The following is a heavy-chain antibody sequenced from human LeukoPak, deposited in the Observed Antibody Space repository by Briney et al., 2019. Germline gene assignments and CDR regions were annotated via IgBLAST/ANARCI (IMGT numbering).Heavy chain of an antibody. D-gene: IGHD3-22*01. CDR2: IIPIFGTA. V-gene: IGHV1-69*05. J-gene: IGHJ6*03. CDR3: ARSPTYYYDSSGYYPYYYYYMDV. CDR1: GGTFSSYA. Sequence: SVKVSCKASGGTFSSYAISWVRQAPGQGLEWMGRIIPIFGTANYAQRFQGRVTITTDESTSTAYMELSSLRSEGTAVYYCARSPTYYYDSSGYYPYYYYYMDVWGKGTTVTVSS.